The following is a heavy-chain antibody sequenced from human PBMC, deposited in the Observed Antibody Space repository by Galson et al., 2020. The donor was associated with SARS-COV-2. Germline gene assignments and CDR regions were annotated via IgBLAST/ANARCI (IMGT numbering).Heavy chain of an antibody. CDR1: GFTFSTYA. Sequence: GESLKISCAASGFTFSTYAIHWLRQAPGKGLEWVAVISYDGTNKYYADSVKGRFTISRDNSKNTVYLQMNSLRAEDTAVYYCARDPYSYGLTYYFNYWGQGTLVTVSS. CDR3: ARDPYSYGLTYYFNY. CDR2: ISYDGTNK. J-gene: IGHJ4*02. D-gene: IGHD5-18*01. V-gene: IGHV3-30-3*01.